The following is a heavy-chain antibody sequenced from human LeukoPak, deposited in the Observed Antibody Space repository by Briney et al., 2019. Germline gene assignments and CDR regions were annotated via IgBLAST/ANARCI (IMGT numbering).Heavy chain of an antibody. D-gene: IGHD6-13*01. CDR1: GGSISVSTYY. CDR2: IYYTGNT. V-gene: IGHV4-39*01. Sequence: SETLSLTSTVSGGSISVSTYYWVWIRQPPGKGLEWIGSIYYTGNTYYNPSLKSRVTISVDTSKNQFSLKLSSVTAADTAVYYCARHRSVAAGLNFDPWGQGTLVTVSS. CDR3: ARHRSVAAGLNFDP. J-gene: IGHJ5*02.